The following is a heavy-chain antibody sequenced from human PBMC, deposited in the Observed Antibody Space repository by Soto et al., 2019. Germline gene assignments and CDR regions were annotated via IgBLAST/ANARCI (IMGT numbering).Heavy chain of an antibody. CDR3: AKDGSQKDDDGNWLGS. CDR1: GFTFEDYT. Sequence: EVQLVESGGDVVQPGGSLRLSCAASGFTFEDYTIHWVRQAPGKALEWVSLISWDGGTTYYTHSVKGQFTISRDNSKNSLYLQMNSLRPEDTALYYCAKDGSQKDDDGNWLGSWGQGTLVTVSS. V-gene: IGHV3-43*01. D-gene: IGHD3-16*01. J-gene: IGHJ5*01. CDR2: ISWDGGTT.